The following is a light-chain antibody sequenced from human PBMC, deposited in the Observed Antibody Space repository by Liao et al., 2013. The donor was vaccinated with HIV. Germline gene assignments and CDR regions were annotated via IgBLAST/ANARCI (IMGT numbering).Light chain of an antibody. V-gene: IGLV3-21*01. J-gene: IGLJ2*01. CDR3: QAWDSSTEVL. Sequence: SYELTQPPSVSVAPGKTARITCGGNSIGSKSVHWYQQKPGQAPVLVIYYDSGRPSGIPERFSGSNSGNTATLTISGTQAMDEADYYCQAWDSSTEVLFGGGTKLTVL. CDR1: SIGSKS. CDR2: YDS.